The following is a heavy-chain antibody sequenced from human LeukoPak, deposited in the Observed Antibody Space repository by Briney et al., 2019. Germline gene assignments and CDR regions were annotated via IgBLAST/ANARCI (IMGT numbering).Heavy chain of an antibody. CDR1: GFTFSNYG. CDR2: ISYDGSNK. CDR3: AKVREEQWLVLIDW. Sequence: GGSLRLSCAASGFTFSNYGLHWVRQAPGKGLEWVAVISYDGSNKYYADSVKGRFVISRDDSKNTLYLHLNSLRAEDTAVYYCAKVREEQWLVLIDWWGQATMVTV. V-gene: IGHV3-30*18. J-gene: IGHJ4*02. D-gene: IGHD6-19*01.